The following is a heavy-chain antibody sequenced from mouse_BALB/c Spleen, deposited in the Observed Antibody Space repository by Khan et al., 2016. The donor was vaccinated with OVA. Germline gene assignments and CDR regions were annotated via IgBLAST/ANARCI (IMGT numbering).Heavy chain of an antibody. D-gene: IGHD1-1*02. CDR1: GFSLSDYG. CDR3: ANGLWSYYFAMDY. V-gene: IGHV2-6-5*01. J-gene: IGHJ4*01. Sequence: VQLQESGPGLVAPSQTLSITCTVSGFSLSDYGVSWIRQPPGKGLEWLGVIWGGGSTYYNSAIKSNLSISKDDCKSQVFLRRNRLQTDDAAIYYSANGLWSYYFAMDYWGQGTSVTVSS. CDR2: IWGGGST.